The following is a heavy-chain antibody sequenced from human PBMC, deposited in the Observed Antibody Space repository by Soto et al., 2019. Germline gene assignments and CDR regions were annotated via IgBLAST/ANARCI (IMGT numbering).Heavy chain of an antibody. Sequence: ASVKVCCKASGYSFKDHYMHWVRQAPGRGLEWVGIINPSGEHTNYAQQFRGRVAMTRDTSTSTAYMELRSLRSEDTAVYFCARISCKGGSCYFDFDHWGQGTLVTVSS. J-gene: IGHJ4*02. V-gene: IGHV1-46*02. CDR2: INPSGEHT. CDR3: ARISCKGGSCYFDFDH. CDR1: GYSFKDHY. D-gene: IGHD2-15*01.